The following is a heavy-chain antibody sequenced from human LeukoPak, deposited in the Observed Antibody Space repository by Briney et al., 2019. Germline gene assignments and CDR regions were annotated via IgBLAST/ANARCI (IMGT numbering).Heavy chain of an antibody. Sequence: SETLSLTCAVYGGSFSGYYWNWIRQPPGKGLEWIGEINHSGSTNYNPSLKSRVTISVDTSKNQFSLKLSSVTAADTAVYYCARPPTYYYGMDVWGQGTTVTVSS. J-gene: IGHJ6*02. CDR2: INHSGST. CDR3: ARPPTYYYGMDV. V-gene: IGHV4-34*01. CDR1: GGSFSGYY.